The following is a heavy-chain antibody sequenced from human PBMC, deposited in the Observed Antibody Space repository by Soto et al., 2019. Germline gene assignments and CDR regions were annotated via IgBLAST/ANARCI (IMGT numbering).Heavy chain of an antibody. Sequence: SETLSLTCAVSGDSISSSNWWSWVRQPPGKGREWNGEIYHRGSTNYNPSLRSRVIISLDKSINQFSLKMISVTASDSAVYYCASYSGALYLESWGAGILVTVTS. CDR2: IYHRGST. CDR1: GDSISSSNW. CDR3: ASYSGALYLES. D-gene: IGHD1-26*01. J-gene: IGHJ4*02. V-gene: IGHV4-4*02.